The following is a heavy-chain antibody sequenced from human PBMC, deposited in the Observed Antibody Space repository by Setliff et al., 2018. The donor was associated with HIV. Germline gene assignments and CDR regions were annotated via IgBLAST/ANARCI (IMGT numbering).Heavy chain of an antibody. CDR2: ISYDSRFI. J-gene: IGHJ4*02. Sequence: GGSLRLSCAASGFTFSNYNMNWVRQAPGKGLEWVSSISYDSRFIYHADSMKGRFTISRDNAGNTLYLQMSSLRPEDTAVYSCARSIAVADLDCWGQGTLVTVSS. D-gene: IGHD6-19*01. CDR1: GFTFSNYN. V-gene: IGHV3-21*01. CDR3: ARSIAVADLDC.